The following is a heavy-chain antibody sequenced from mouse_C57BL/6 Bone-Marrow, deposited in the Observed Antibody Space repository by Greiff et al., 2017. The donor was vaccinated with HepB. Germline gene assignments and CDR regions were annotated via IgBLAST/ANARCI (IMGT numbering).Heavy chain of an antibody. Sequence: QVQLQQSGPELVKPGASVKISCKASGYAFSSSWMNWVKQRPGKGLEWIGRIYPGDGDTNYNGKFKGKATLTADKSSSTAYMQLSSLTSEDSAVYFCARGTYSNYVAYWGQGTLVTVSA. D-gene: IGHD2-5*01. CDR1: GYAFSSSW. CDR3: ARGTYSNYVAY. CDR2: IYPGDGDT. V-gene: IGHV1-82*01. J-gene: IGHJ3*01.